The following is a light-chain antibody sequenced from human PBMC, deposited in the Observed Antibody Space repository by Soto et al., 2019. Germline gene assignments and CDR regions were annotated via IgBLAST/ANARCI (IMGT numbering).Light chain of an antibody. J-gene: IGKJ5*01. Sequence: DIQMTQSPSSLSASVGYRVTITSRASQSISRYLNWYQQKPGKAPKLLIYAASSLQSGVPSRFSGSGSWTDFPLTISSLQPEDFATYYRQPSYSTPITVGQGTRVEIK. V-gene: IGKV1-39*01. CDR2: AAS. CDR1: QSISRY. CDR3: QPSYSTPIT.